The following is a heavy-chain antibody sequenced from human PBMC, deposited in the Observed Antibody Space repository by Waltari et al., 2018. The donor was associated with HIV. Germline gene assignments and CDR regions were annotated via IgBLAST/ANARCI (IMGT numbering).Heavy chain of an antibody. CDR2: IGIAGDT. D-gene: IGHD4-17*01. CDR1: GFTFSNYD. V-gene: IGHV3-13*01. J-gene: IGHJ6*03. CDR3: ARSPVSDYYYYMDV. Sequence: EVQLVESGGGLVQPGGSLRLSCVASGFTFSNYDMHWVRQVTGKGLEGVSGIGIAGDTYYPDSVKGRFTISRENAKNSLYLQMSSLRAGDTAVYYCARSPVSDYYYYMDVWGRGTTVTVSS.